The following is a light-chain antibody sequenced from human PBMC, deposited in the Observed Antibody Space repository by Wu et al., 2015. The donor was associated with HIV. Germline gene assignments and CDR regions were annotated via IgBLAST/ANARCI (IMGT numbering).Light chain of an antibody. CDR2: AAS. V-gene: IGKV1-6*01. J-gene: IGKJ4*01. CDR3: LQDYTYPLT. CDR1: QDIRND. Sequence: AIQMTQSPSFLSASVGDRVTITCRASQDIRNDLGWYQHKPGKAPRLLKYAASTLQSGVPSRFSGSGSGTDFTLTISSLQPEDFATYYCLQDYTYPLTFGGGTKVE.